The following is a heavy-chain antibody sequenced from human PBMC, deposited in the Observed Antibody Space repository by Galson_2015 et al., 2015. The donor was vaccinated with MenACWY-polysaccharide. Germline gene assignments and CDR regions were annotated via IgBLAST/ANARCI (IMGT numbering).Heavy chain of an antibody. D-gene: IGHD2/OR15-2a*01. J-gene: IGHJ4*02. Sequence: SLRLSCAASGFSFSSYGMHWVRQAPGKGLEWVAVVLFDGSNKYYAESVKGRFTISRDNSKSTLYLQMNSLRAEDTAVYYCAREPYTRGTSMPVHSYWGQGTLVTVSS. CDR1: GFSFSSYG. V-gene: IGHV3-33*01. CDR2: VLFDGSNK. CDR3: AREPYTRGTSMPVHSY.